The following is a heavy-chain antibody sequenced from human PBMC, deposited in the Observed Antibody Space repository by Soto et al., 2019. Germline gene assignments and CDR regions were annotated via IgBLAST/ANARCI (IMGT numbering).Heavy chain of an antibody. CDR1: GYSFTSYW. Sequence: PGESLKISCKGSGYSFTSYWIGWVRQMPGKGLEWMGIIYPGDSDTRYSPSFQGQVTISADKSISTAYLQWSSLKASDTAMYYCARHHCSSTSCYTYYYYGMDVWGQGTTVTVSS. CDR3: ARHHCSSTSCYTYYYYGMDV. V-gene: IGHV5-51*01. CDR2: IYPGDSDT. J-gene: IGHJ6*02. D-gene: IGHD2-2*01.